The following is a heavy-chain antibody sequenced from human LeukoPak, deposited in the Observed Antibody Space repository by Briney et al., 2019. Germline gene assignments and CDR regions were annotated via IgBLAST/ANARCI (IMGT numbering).Heavy chain of an antibody. CDR2: MFHSGST. CDR1: GGSISTSSYY. J-gene: IGHJ5*02. CDR3: ARAYGSGSYFHWFDP. V-gene: IGHV4-39*01. Sequence: SETPSLTCTVSGGSISTSSYYWGWIRQPPGKGLEWIGSMFHSGSTYDDPSLRSRVTISVDTSKNQFSLKLSSVTAADTAVYYCARAYGSGSYFHWFDPWGQGTLVTVSS. D-gene: IGHD3-10*01.